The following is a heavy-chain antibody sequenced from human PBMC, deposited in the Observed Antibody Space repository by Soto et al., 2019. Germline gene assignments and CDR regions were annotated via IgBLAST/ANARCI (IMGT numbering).Heavy chain of an antibody. CDR2: IFPSGAT. V-gene: IGHV4-30-4*01. D-gene: IGHD5-18*01. Sequence: QVQLEESGPGLVKPSQTLFLMCTVSGVPISGSDYHWSWIRQSPGKGLEWIGYIFPSGATHYNSSLGSRITMSVETSKSQFSLRLTAVTAADTAVYFCARGSAAKRYFDLWGRGTLVTVSS. CDR1: GVPISGSDYH. J-gene: IGHJ2*01. CDR3: ARGSAAKRYFDL.